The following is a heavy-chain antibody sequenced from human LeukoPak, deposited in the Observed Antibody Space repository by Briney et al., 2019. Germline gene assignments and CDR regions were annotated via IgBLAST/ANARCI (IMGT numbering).Heavy chain of an antibody. J-gene: IGHJ4*02. CDR1: GDSMSRDYYF. Sequence: PSETLSLTCTVSGDSMSRDYYFWGWIRQPPGQKLEWIGSIYSDGGTHYNPSFNSRLTISADMSRNQFSLNLRSVTAADTAVYFCVRDGGNWDVHYCGQGTLVTVSS. V-gene: IGHV4-39*07. CDR3: VRDGGNWDVHY. CDR2: IYSDGGT. D-gene: IGHD3-16*01.